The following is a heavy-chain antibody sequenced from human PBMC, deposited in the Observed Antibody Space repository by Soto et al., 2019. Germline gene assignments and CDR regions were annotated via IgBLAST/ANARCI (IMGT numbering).Heavy chain of an antibody. CDR1: GFTFNTYW. Sequence: PGGSLRLSCAASGFTFNTYWMSWVRQAPGKGLEWVANIQQDGSEKSYVDSVKGRFTISRDNAKNSLYLQMNSLRAEDTAVYYCARLYCTNGLCYMSIAFDIWGQGTMVTVSS. D-gene: IGHD2-8*01. J-gene: IGHJ3*02. CDR3: ARLYCTNGLCYMSIAFDI. CDR2: IQQDGSEK. V-gene: IGHV3-7*01.